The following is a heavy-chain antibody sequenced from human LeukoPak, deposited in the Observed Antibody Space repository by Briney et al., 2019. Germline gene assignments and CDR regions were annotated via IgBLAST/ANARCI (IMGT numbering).Heavy chain of an antibody. J-gene: IGHJ4*02. Sequence: SGTLSLTCTDAGDSMARGGYYWRWVRQHPGKGLEWVGFIYHSGTTFYNPSLESRATISVDTSQNQFSLKLTSVTAADTAVYYCARAVDYRNYFDYWGQGTLVTVSS. V-gene: IGHV4-31*03. CDR2: IYHSGTT. CDR1: GDSMARGGYY. D-gene: IGHD4-11*01. CDR3: ARAVDYRNYFDY.